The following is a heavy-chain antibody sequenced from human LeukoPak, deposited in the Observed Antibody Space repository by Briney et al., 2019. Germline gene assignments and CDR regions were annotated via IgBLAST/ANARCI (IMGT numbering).Heavy chain of an antibody. CDR1: GFTFSSYA. J-gene: IGHJ3*02. CDR2: ISGSGGST. CDR3: AKWKPHYGVHNEDAFDI. Sequence: SGGSLRLSCAASGFTFSSYAMSWVRQAPGKGLAWVSAISGSGGSTYYADSVKGRFTISRDNSKNTLYLQMNSLRAEDTAVYYCAKWKPHYGVHNEDAFDIWGQGTMVTVSS. D-gene: IGHD4-17*01. V-gene: IGHV3-23*01.